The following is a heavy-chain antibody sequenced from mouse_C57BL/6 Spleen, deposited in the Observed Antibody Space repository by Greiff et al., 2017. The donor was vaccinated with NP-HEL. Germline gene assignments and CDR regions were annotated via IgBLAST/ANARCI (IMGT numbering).Heavy chain of an antibody. CDR3: ARGDYGSYAMDY. Sequence: ESGPGLVKPSQSLSLTCSVTGYSITSGYYWNWIRQFPGNKLEWMGYISYDGSNNYNPSLKNRISITRDTSKNQFFLKLNSVTTEDTATYYCARGDYGSYAMDYWGQGTSVTVSS. J-gene: IGHJ4*01. CDR1: GYSITSGYY. D-gene: IGHD1-1*01. V-gene: IGHV3-6*01. CDR2: ISYDGSN.